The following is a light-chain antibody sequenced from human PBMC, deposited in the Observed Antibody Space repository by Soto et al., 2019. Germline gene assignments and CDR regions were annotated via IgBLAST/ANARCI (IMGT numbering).Light chain of an antibody. J-gene: IGLJ1*01. V-gene: IGLV2-14*01. CDR1: SSDVGGYNY. Sequence: QSALTQPASVSGSPGQSITISCTGTSSDVGGYNYVSWYQQHPGKAPKLMIYEVSNRPSGVSNRFSGSKSGNTASLTISGLQAEDEADYYCSSYADNNTYVFGSGTKVTV. CDR2: EVS. CDR3: SSYADNNTYV.